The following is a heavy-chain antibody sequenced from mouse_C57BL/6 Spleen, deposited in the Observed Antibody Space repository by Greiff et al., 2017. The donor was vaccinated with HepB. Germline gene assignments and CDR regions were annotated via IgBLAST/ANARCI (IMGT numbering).Heavy chain of an antibody. CDR1: GYTLTSYW. Sequence: QVQLQQPGAELVMPGASVKLSCKASGYTLTSYWMHWVKQRPGQGLEWIGEIDPSDSYTNYNQKFKGKSTLTVDKSSSTAYMQLSSLTSEDSAVYYCARRGYYGSSPWYFDVWGTGTTVTVSS. D-gene: IGHD1-1*01. CDR3: ARRGYYGSSPWYFDV. V-gene: IGHV1-69*01. CDR2: IDPSDSYT. J-gene: IGHJ1*03.